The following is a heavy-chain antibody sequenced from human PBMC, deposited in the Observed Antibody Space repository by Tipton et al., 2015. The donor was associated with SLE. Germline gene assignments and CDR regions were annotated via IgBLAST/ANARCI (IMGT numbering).Heavy chain of an antibody. CDR1: GGSFSGYY. Sequence: TLSLTCAVYGGSFSGYYWSWIRQPPGKGLEWIGEINHSGSTNYNPSLKSRVTISVDTSKNQFSLQLSSVTAADTAVYYCARYYSNYTRWFDPWGQGTLVTVSS. J-gene: IGHJ5*02. V-gene: IGHV4-34*01. CDR2: INHSGST. CDR3: ARYYSNYTRWFDP. D-gene: IGHD4-11*01.